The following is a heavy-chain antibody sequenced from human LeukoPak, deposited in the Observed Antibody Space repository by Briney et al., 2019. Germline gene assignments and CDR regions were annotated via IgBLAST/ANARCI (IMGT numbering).Heavy chain of an antibody. CDR1: GYTFTNFG. D-gene: IGHD5-24*01. CDR3: ASKNVEYYFDY. Sequence: GASVKVSCKASGYTFTNFGITWVRQAPGQGLEWMGWINPNSGGTNYAQKFQGRVTMTRDTSISTAYMELSRLRSDDTAVYYCASKNVEYYFDYWGQGTLVTVSS. J-gene: IGHJ4*02. V-gene: IGHV1-2*02. CDR2: INPNSGGT.